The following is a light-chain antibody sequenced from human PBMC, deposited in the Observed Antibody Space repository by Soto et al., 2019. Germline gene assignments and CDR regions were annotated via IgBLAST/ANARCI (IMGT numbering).Light chain of an antibody. Sequence: EIVMAQSPATLALSPGERATLSCRASHSVSSNLAWYQQKPGQAPRLLIYGASTRATGIPARFSGSGSGTEFTLTISSLQSEDFAVYYCQQYNNWPPEFGQGTRLEIK. CDR3: QQYNNWPPE. V-gene: IGKV3D-15*01. CDR2: GAS. J-gene: IGKJ5*01. CDR1: HSVSSN.